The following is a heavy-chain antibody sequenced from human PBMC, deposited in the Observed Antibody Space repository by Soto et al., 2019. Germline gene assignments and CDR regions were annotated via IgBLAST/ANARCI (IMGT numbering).Heavy chain of an antibody. CDR1: GFTFDNAW. D-gene: IGHD1-26*01. Sequence: EVQLVESGGGLVQPGGSLRLSCAASGFTFDNAWMTWVRQAPGKGLEWVGRIKSKTYGGTTDYASPVKGRSAISRDDANNTLFLEMKSLKTAATAMYYCTTDLPWSYGALGYWGQGTLVTVSS. V-gene: IGHV3-15*01. J-gene: IGHJ4*02. CDR3: TTDLPWSYGALGY. CDR2: IKSKTYGGTT.